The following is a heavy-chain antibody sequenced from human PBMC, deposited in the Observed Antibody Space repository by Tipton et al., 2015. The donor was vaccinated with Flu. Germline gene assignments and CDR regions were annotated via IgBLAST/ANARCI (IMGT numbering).Heavy chain of an antibody. Sequence: GSLRLSCAASGFTFSSYSMNWVRQAPGKGLEWVSSISSSSSYIYYADSVKGRFTISRDNAKNSLYLQMNSLRAEDTAVYYCARGSLIVVVPVLDYWGQGTLVTVSS. CDR3: ARGSLIVVVPVLDY. V-gene: IGHV3-21*01. CDR2: ISSSSSYI. CDR1: GFTFSSYS. J-gene: IGHJ4*02. D-gene: IGHD2-2*01.